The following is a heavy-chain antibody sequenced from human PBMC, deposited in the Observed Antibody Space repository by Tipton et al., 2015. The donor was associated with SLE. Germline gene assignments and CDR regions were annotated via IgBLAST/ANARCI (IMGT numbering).Heavy chain of an antibody. J-gene: IGHJ4*02. CDR3: ASGIAVAPDY. V-gene: IGHV3-30*04. CDR2: ISYDGSNK. Sequence: SLRLSCAASGFTFSNYAIHWVRQAPGKGLEWVAVISYDGSNKYYAGSVKGRFTISRDNAKNTLYLQMNSLRAEDTAVYYCASGIAVAPDYWGQGTLVTVSS. D-gene: IGHD6-19*01. CDR1: GFTFSNYA.